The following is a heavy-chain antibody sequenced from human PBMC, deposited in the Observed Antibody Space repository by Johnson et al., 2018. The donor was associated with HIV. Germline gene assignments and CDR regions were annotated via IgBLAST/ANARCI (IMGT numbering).Heavy chain of an antibody. CDR1: GFTVSSNY. Sequence: VQLVESGGGLVQPGGSLRLSCAASGFTVSSNYMSWVRQAPGKGLEWVSVIYSGGSTYYADSVKGRFTISRDNSKNTLYLQMNRLRAEDTAVYYCARRSWAFDAFDIWGQGTMVTVSS. J-gene: IGHJ3*02. V-gene: IGHV3-66*02. CDR3: ARRSWAFDAFDI. D-gene: IGHD1-26*01. CDR2: IYSGGST.